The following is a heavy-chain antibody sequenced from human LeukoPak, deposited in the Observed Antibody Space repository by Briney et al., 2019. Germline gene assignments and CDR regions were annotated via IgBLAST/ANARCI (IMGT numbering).Heavy chain of an antibody. J-gene: IGHJ4*02. CDR3: ARQGYSSSWFIGWADY. CDR1: GFTFSNYP. CDR2: INQDGNEK. V-gene: IGHV3-7*01. Sequence: PGGSLRLSCVASGFTFSNYPMHWVRQAPGKGLEWVANINQDGNEKYYVDSVKGRFTISRDNAKNSLYLEMNSLRAEDTAVYYCARQGYSSSWFIGWADYWGQGTLVTVSS. D-gene: IGHD6-13*01.